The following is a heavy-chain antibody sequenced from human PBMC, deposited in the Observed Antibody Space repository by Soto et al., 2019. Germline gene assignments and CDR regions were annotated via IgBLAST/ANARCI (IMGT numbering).Heavy chain of an antibody. V-gene: IGHV4-39*07. CDR2: INHSGST. CDR3: ARLRRPYSSGYFDY. CDR1: GGSISSSSNY. D-gene: IGHD6-25*01. Sequence: SETLSLTCTASGGSISSSSNYSGWIRQAPGKGLEWIGEINHSGSTNYNPSLKSRVTISVDTSKNQFSLKLSSVTAADTAVYYCARLRRPYSSGYFDYWGQGTLVTLSS. J-gene: IGHJ4*02.